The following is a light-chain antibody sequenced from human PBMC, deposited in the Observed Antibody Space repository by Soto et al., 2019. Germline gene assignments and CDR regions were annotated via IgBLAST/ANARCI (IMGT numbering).Light chain of an antibody. Sequence: QSALTQPASVSGSPGQSITISCTGTSSDVGSYNLVSWYQQHPDKAPKLMISEVTKRPSGVSNRFSGSKSGNTASLTISGLQAEDEADYYCCSYAGSSTYVFGTGTKLT. CDR3: CSYAGSSTYV. CDR2: EVT. J-gene: IGLJ1*01. V-gene: IGLV2-23*02. CDR1: SSDVGSYNL.